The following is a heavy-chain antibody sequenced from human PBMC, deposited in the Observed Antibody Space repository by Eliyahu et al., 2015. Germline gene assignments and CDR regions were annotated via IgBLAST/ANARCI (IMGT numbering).Heavy chain of an antibody. V-gene: IGHV4-39*01. D-gene: IGHD6-19*01. CDR2: IYYSGST. CDR1: GGSXXXSSYY. J-gene: IGHJ6*03. CDR3: ARPINSSGWYGGDYYYYMDV. Sequence: QLQLQESGPGLVKPSETLSXTCTVSGGSXXXSSYYWGWIRQPPGKGLEWIGSIYYSGSTYYNPSLKSRVTISVDTSKNQFSLKLSSVTAADTAVYYCARPINSSGWYGGDYYYYMDVWGKGTTVTVSS.